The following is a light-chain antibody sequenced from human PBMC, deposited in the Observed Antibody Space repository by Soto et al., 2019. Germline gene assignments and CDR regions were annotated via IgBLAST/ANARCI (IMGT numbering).Light chain of an antibody. CDR1: SSDVDAYNF. Sequence: QSALTRPASVSGSPGQSIAISCTGTSSDVDAYNFVSWYQHHPGKAPKLMIFDVSNRPSGVSNRFSGSKSGNTASLTISGLQAEDEADYYCTSYTTSSNYVFGTG. J-gene: IGLJ1*01. V-gene: IGLV2-14*03. CDR2: DVS. CDR3: TSYTTSSNYV.